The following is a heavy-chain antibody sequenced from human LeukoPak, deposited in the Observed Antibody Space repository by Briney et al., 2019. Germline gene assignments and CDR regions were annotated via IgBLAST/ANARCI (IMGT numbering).Heavy chain of an antibody. V-gene: IGHV1-46*01. D-gene: IGHD6-13*01. Sequence: ASVKVSCKASGYTFTTYYMHWVRQAPGQGLEWMGIINPSGGTTSYSQKFQGRVTMTGDTSTSTVYMELSSLRSEDTAVYYCARGPNSWAGGDYWGQGTLVTVSS. CDR2: INPSGGTT. CDR1: GYTFTTYY. J-gene: IGHJ4*02. CDR3: ARGPNSWAGGDY.